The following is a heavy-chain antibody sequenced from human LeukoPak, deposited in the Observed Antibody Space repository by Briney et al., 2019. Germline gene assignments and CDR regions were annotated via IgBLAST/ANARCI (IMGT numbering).Heavy chain of an antibody. V-gene: IGHV3-33*01. CDR1: GFTFSSYG. J-gene: IGHJ6*04. Sequence: PGRSLRLSCAASGFTFSSYGMHWVRQAPGKGLEWVAVIWYDGSNKYYADSVKGRFTISRDNSKNTLYLQMNSLRAEDTAVYYCARVGGYCSSTSCSHYYYGMDVWGKGTTVTVSS. D-gene: IGHD2-2*01. CDR2: IWYDGSNK. CDR3: ARVGGYCSSTSCSHYYYGMDV.